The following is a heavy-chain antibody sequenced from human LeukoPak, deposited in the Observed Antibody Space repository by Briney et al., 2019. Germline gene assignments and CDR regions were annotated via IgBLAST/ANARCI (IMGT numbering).Heavy chain of an antibody. CDR2: LRSKANSYAT. J-gene: IGHJ2*01. Sequence: GGSLRLSCAASGFTFSNAWMSWVRQASGKGLEWVGRLRSKANSYATAYAASVKGRFTVSRDDSKNTAYLQMNSLKTEDTAVYYCSSSLWFGELLKAFDLWGRGTLVTVSS. CDR1: GFTFSNAW. CDR3: SSSLWFGELLKAFDL. V-gene: IGHV3-73*01. D-gene: IGHD3-10*01.